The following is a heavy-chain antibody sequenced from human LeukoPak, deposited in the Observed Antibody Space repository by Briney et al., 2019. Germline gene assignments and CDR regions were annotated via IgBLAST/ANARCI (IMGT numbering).Heavy chain of an antibody. CDR3: ARRVGFYFDY. V-gene: IGHV3-23*01. CDR1: GFTFSSYG. J-gene: IGHJ4*02. Sequence: PGGSLRHSCAASGFTFSSYGMSWVRQAPGKGLEWVSVISGSGGSTHYTDSVKGRFTLSRDNSKNTLYLQMNSLRAEDTAVYYCARRVGFYFDYWGQGTLVTVSS. CDR2: ISGSGGST. D-gene: IGHD1-26*01.